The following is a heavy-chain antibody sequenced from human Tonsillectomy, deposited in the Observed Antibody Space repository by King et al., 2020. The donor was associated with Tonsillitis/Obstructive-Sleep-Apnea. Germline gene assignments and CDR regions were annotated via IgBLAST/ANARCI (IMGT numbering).Heavy chain of an antibody. CDR3: ARYHCSSTSCYTFGYFDY. V-gene: IGHV4-31*03. CDR2: IYYSGST. CDR1: GGSISSGGYY. D-gene: IGHD2-2*02. J-gene: IGHJ4*02. Sequence: VQLQESGPGLVKPSQTLSLTCTVSGGSISSGGYYWSWIRQHPGKGLEWIGYIYYSGSTYYNPSLKSRVTISVDTSKNQFSLKLGSVTAADTAVYYCARYHCSSTSCYTFGYFDYWGQGTLVTVSS.